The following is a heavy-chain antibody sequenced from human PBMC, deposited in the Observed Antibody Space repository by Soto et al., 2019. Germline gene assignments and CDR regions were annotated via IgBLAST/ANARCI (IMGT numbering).Heavy chain of an antibody. CDR1: GGSISSYY. CDR2: IYYSGST. D-gene: IGHD1-26*01. Sequence: QVQLQESGPGLVKPSETLSLTCTVSGGSISSYYWSWIRQPPGKGLEWIGYIYYSGSTNYNPSLKSRVTISVDTSKNQFSLKLSSVTAADTAVYYCARGTMGGATPAFDIWGQGTMVTVSS. V-gene: IGHV4-59*01. J-gene: IGHJ3*02. CDR3: ARGTMGGATPAFDI.